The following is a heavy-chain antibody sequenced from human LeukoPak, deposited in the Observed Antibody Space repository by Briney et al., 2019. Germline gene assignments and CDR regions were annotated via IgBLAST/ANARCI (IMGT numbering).Heavy chain of an antibody. V-gene: IGHV3-30*18. CDR1: GFTFSSYG. J-gene: IGHJ3*02. CDR3: AKVHGDAPDAFDI. Sequence: GESLRLSCAASGFTFSSYGMHWVRQAPGKGLEWVAVISYDGSNKYYADSVKGRFTISRDNSKNTLYLQMNSLRAEDTAVYYCAKVHGDAPDAFDIWGQGTMVTVSS. D-gene: IGHD4-17*01. CDR2: ISYDGSNK.